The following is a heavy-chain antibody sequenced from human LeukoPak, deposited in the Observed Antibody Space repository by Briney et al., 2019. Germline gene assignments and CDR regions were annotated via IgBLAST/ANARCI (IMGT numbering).Heavy chain of an antibody. CDR1: GYSISSGYY. V-gene: IGHV4-38-2*01. CDR2: IYHSGST. CDR3: ERHAGYYYYMDV. Sequence: SETLSLTCAVSGYSISSGYYWGWIRQPPGKGLEWIGSIYHSGSTYYNPSLKSRVTISVDTSKNQFSLKLSSVTAADTAVYYCERHAGYYYYMDVWGKGTTVTVSS. J-gene: IGHJ6*03. D-gene: IGHD1-14*01.